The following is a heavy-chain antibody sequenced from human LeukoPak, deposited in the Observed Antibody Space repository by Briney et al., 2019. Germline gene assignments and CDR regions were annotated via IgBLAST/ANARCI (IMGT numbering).Heavy chain of an antibody. V-gene: IGHV1-8*03. CDR3: ARGIWAAAGRGTGAPLDY. CDR1: GYTFTGYY. J-gene: IGHJ4*02. Sequence: ASVKVSCKASGYTFTGYYMHWVRLAPGQGLEWMGWMNPKSGNTGYAQKFQGRVTITRNTSISTAYMELSSLRSEDTAVYYCARGIWAAAGRGTGAPLDYWGQGTLVTVSS. CDR2: MNPKSGNT. D-gene: IGHD6-13*01.